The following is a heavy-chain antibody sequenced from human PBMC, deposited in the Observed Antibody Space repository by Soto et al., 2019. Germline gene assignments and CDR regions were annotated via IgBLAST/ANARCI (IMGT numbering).Heavy chain of an antibody. D-gene: IGHD6-19*01. J-gene: IGHJ6*02. CDR1: GYTFSNYG. CDR2: ISGYNGNT. Sequence: QVQLVQSGAEVKKPGASVTVSCKTSGYTFSNYGINWVRQAPGQGLEWMGWISGYNGNTNYAQTVKGRVTMTTDTSTGTVYMELRSLKSDDTAIYYCSRFIMVGGWFDPNYYHGMDVWGQGTTVPVSS. CDR3: SRFIMVGGWFDPNYYHGMDV. V-gene: IGHV1-18*01.